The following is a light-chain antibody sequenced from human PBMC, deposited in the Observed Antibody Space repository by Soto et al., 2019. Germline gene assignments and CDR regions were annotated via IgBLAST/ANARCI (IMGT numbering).Light chain of an antibody. Sequence: QSALTQPPSASGSTGQSVTISCTGTSSDVGGYNYVSWYQQHPGKAPKLMVFEVSKRPSGVPDRFSGSKSGNTASLTVSGLQAEDEADYYCASYAGSINWVFGGGTKVTVL. V-gene: IGLV2-8*01. CDR1: SSDVGGYNY. CDR3: ASYAGSINWV. J-gene: IGLJ3*02. CDR2: EVS.